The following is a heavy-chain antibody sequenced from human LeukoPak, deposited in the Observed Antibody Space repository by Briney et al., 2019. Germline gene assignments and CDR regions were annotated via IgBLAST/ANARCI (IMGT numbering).Heavy chain of an antibody. D-gene: IGHD1-26*01. V-gene: IGHV3-33*01. J-gene: IGHJ4*02. CDR1: EFRLRNYG. CDR3: ARDLPVVGATSGAFDH. CDR2: IWYDGTNR. Sequence: GGSLRLSCAASEFRLRNYGMHWVRQAPGKGPVWVAVIWYDGTNRYYADSVKGRFTLSRDSSKNTLYLEMNSLRTEDTAVYYCARDLPVVGATSGAFDHWGQGALVTVSS.